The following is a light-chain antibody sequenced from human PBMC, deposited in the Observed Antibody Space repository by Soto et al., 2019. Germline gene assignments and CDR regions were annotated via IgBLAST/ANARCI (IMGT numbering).Light chain of an antibody. Sequence: QSVLTQPASVSGSPGQSITISCTGNSSNVGSYNLVSWYQQHPGKAPKLMIYEVSKRRSGVSNRFSGSKSGNTASLTISGLQAEDEADYYCCSYAGSTTWVFGGGTKLTVL. CDR3: CSYAGSTTWV. CDR1: SSNVGSYNL. V-gene: IGLV2-23*02. J-gene: IGLJ3*02. CDR2: EVS.